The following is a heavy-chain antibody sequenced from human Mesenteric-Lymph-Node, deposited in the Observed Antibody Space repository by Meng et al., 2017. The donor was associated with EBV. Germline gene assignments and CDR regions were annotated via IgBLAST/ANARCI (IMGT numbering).Heavy chain of an antibody. D-gene: IGHD6-19*01. Sequence: QVQLQQWGAGLLKPSETLSLTCAVYGGSFSGYYWSWIRQPPGKGLEWIGEINHSGSTNYNPSLKSRVTISVDTSKNQYSLKVTSVTAADTAVYYCARRKSGWNRYYLDYWGQGALVTVSS. J-gene: IGHJ4*02. CDR2: INHSGST. CDR1: GGSFSGYY. CDR3: ARRKSGWNRYYLDY. V-gene: IGHV4-34*01.